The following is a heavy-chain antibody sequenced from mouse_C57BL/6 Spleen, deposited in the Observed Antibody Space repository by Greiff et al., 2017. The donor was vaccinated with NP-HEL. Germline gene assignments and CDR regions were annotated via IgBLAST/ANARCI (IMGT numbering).Heavy chain of an antibody. J-gene: IGHJ2*01. CDR3: ARKGVTTVVPYFDY. Sequence: EVMLVESGGGLVKPGGSLKLSCAASGFTFSDYGMHWVRQAPEKGLEWVAYISSGSSTIYYADTVKGRFTISRDNAKNTQFLQMTSLRSEDPAMYYCARKGVTTVVPYFDYWGQGNTLTVSS. D-gene: IGHD1-1*01. CDR2: ISSGSSTI. V-gene: IGHV5-17*01. CDR1: GFTFSDYG.